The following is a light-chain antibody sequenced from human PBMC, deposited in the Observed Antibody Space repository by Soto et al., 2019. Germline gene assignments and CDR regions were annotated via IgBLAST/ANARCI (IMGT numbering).Light chain of an antibody. Sequence: DIQMTQSPSSLSASVGDRVTITCRESQGVRAYLLWYQQRQGTAPKLLLYAASNLLRGVPSRFSGSGSGTNFTLTISSLQPEDFATDYCQQSYKTPHTFGQGTKLETK. CDR1: QGVRAY. J-gene: IGKJ2*01. CDR2: AAS. V-gene: IGKV1-39*01. CDR3: QQSYKTPHT.